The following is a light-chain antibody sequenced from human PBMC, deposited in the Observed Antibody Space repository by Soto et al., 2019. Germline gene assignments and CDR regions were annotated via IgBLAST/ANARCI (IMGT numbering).Light chain of an antibody. CDR2: GAS. CDR3: QQYFNWPLTWT. Sequence: EIVLTQSPATLSVSAGGTVTLSCRASQSIRTNVAWYQQIPGQAPRLLVYGASTRATGVPARFSGSGSGIEFTLTISSLQSEDSAFYYCQQYFNWPLTWTLAPGTNVDIK. V-gene: IGKV3-15*01. CDR1: QSIRTN. J-gene: IGKJ3*01.